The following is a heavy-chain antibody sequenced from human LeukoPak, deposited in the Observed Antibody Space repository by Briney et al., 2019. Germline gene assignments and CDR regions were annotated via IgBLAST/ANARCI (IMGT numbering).Heavy chain of an antibody. J-gene: IGHJ5*02. D-gene: IGHD6-19*01. Sequence: SETLSLTRTVSGVSISSYYWSWLRQPPGQGLEWIGYIYYSGSTNYNPSLKSRVTVSVDTSKNQFSLKLSSVTAADTAVYYCARDRVAVAGQYQNWFDPWGQGTLVTVSS. V-gene: IGHV4-59*01. CDR2: IYYSGST. CDR1: GVSISSYY. CDR3: ARDRVAVAGQYQNWFDP.